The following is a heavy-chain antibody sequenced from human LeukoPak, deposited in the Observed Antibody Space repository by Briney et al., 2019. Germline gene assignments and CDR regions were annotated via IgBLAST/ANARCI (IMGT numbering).Heavy chain of an antibody. CDR3: ARSSITMVRGVIPYYFDY. V-gene: IGHV4-59*01. J-gene: IGHJ4*02. Sequence: SETLSLTCTVSGGSISSYYWSWIRQPPGKGLEWIGYIYYSGSTNYNPSLKSRVTISVDTSKNQFSLKLSSVTAADTAVYYCARSSITMVRGVIPYYFDYWGQGTLVTVSS. CDR2: IYYSGST. CDR1: GGSISSYY. D-gene: IGHD3-10*01.